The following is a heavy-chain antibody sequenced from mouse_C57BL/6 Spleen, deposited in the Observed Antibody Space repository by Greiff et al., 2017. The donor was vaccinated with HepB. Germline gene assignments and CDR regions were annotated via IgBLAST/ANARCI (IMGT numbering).Heavy chain of an antibody. CDR3: ATPDYYGSSYWFAY. CDR2: ISYDGSN. D-gene: IGHD1-1*01. CDR1: GYSITSGYY. V-gene: IGHV3-6*01. J-gene: IGHJ3*01. Sequence: DVKLQESGPGLVKPSQSLSLTCSVTGYSITSGYYWNWIRQFPGNKLEWMGYISYDGSNNYNPSLKNRISITRDTSKNQFFLKLNSVTTEDTATYYCATPDYYGSSYWFAYWGQGTLVTVSA.